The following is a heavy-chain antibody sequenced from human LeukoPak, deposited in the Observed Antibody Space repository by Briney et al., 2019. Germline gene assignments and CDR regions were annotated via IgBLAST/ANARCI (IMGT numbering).Heavy chain of an antibody. V-gene: IGHV3-30*02. D-gene: IGHD2-21*01. CDR1: GFTFSSYG. J-gene: IGHJ4*02. Sequence: GGSLRLSCAASGFTFSSYGMHWVRQAPGKGLEWVAFIRYDGSNKYYADSVKGRFTISRDNSKNTLYLQMNSLRAEDTAVYYCAKDPSNVVVIELPFDYWGQGTLVTVSS. CDR3: AKDPSNVVVIELPFDY. CDR2: IRYDGSNK.